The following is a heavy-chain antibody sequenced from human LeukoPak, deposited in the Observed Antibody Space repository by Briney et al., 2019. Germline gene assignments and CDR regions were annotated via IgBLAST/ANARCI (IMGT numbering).Heavy chain of an antibody. CDR1: GGSFSGYY. J-gene: IGHJ4*02. CDR2: INHSGST. V-gene: IGHV4-34*01. D-gene: IGHD1-14*01. CDR3: ASHAIITSSFDY. Sequence: SETLSLTCAVYGGSFSGYYWSWIRQPPGKGLEWIGEINHSGSTNYNPSLKSRVTISVDTSKNQFSLKLSSVTAADTAVYYCASHAIITSSFDYWGQGILITVSS.